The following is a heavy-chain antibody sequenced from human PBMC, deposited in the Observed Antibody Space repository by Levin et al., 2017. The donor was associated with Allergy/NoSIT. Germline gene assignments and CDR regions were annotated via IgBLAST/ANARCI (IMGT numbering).Heavy chain of an antibody. V-gene: IGHV4-4*02. Sequence: NASETLSLTCAVSGGSVTMSKWWSWVRQPPGKGLEWIGEIYHSGSTNYNPSLESRVTISVDKSKNQFSLKLSSVTAADTALYYCASSVYYSLDYWGQGTLVTVSS. CDR2: IYHSGST. D-gene: IGHD3-22*01. J-gene: IGHJ4*02. CDR1: GGSVTMSKW. CDR3: ASSVYYSLDY.